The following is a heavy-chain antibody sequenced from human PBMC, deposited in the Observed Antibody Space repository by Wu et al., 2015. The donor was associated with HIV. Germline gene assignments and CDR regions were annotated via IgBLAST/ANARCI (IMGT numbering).Heavy chain of an antibody. V-gene: IGHV1-8*02. J-gene: IGHJ6*02. Sequence: QVHLVQFGGEVKKPGSSVKVTCKASGDGFTSYAVSWVRQAPGQGLEWMGWMNPNSGNTGYAEKFQYRIIMTRDTSTSTAYMELSFLNSEDTAVYYCARAHYYGSGRPTGLYYAMDEWGQGTTVTVSS. CDR1: GDGFTSYA. D-gene: IGHD3-10*01. CDR2: MNPNSGNT. CDR3: ARAHYYGSGRPTGLYYAMDE.